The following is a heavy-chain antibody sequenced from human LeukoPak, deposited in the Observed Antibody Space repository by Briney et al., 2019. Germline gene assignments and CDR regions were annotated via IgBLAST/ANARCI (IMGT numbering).Heavy chain of an antibody. V-gene: IGHV3-74*03. CDR1: GYTFSRYG. Sequence: GGSLKLSCKASGYTFSRYGMSWVRQAPGKGLMWVSRISPDGSTRLYADSVKGRFTISRDNAKNTLYLQVNSLGAEDTAVYYCTTGLTSSGGHRCDYWGQGTLVTVSS. J-gene: IGHJ4*02. CDR2: ISPDGSTR. CDR3: TTGLTSSGGHRCDY. D-gene: IGHD6-25*01.